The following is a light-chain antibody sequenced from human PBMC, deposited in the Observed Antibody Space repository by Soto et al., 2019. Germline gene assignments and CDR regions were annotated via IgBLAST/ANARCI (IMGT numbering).Light chain of an antibody. Sequence: EIVLTQSPATLSLSPGERATLSCRASQNINSYLAWYQQKPGQAPRLLIYDAFIRAPGMPSRFSGSGSWTVFVLTICSLGPEDCGAYYFRQRNNGDPFGGGAKVDI. V-gene: IGKV3-11*01. CDR1: QNINSY. J-gene: IGKJ4*01. CDR3: RQRNNGDP. CDR2: DAF.